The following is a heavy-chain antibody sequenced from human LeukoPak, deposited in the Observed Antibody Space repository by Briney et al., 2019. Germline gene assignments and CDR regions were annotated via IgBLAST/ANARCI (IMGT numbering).Heavy chain of an antibody. Sequence: GGSLRLSCAASGFTFSSYEMNWVRQAPVKGLEWVSYISSSGSTIYYADSVKGRFTISRDNAKNSLYLQMNSLRAEDTAVYYCARDGHPPWVPAAAYGNDGFDIWGQGTMVTVSS. V-gene: IGHV3-48*03. CDR1: GFTFSSYE. CDR2: ISSSGSTI. J-gene: IGHJ3*02. D-gene: IGHD2-2*01. CDR3: ARDGHPPWVPAAAYGNDGFDI.